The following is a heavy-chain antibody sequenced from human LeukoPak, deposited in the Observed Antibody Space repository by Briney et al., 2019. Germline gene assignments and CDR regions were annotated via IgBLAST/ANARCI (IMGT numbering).Heavy chain of an antibody. D-gene: IGHD3-10*01. CDR2: IWYDGSNK. V-gene: IGHV3-33*01. CDR3: ARDRGLGNFDY. Sequence: GRSLRLSCAASGFTFSSYGMHWVRLAPGKGLEWVAVIWYDGSNKYYADSVKGRFTIARDNSKNTLYLQMNSLRAEDTAVYYCARDRGLGNFDYWGQGTLVTVSS. J-gene: IGHJ4*02. CDR1: GFTFSSYG.